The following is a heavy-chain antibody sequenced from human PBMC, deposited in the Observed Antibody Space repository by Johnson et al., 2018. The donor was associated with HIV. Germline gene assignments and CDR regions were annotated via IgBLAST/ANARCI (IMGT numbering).Heavy chain of an antibody. Sequence: DVQVVESGGGLVQPGGSLRLSCTASGFTFGSYWMTWVRQAPGKGLEWVANIKQDGSEKYYVDSVKGRFTISRDNAKNSLYLQMNSLRAEDTAVYYCARDGHLRAFDIWGQGTMVTVSS. J-gene: IGHJ3*02. CDR2: IKQDGSEK. D-gene: IGHD3-3*02. V-gene: IGHV3-7*01. CDR3: ARDGHLRAFDI. CDR1: GFTFGSYW.